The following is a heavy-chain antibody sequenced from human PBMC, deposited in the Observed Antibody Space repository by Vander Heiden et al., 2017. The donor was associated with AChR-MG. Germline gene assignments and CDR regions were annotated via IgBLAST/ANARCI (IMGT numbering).Heavy chain of an antibody. D-gene: IGHD2-15*01. J-gene: IGHJ4*02. CDR1: GGSISSSSYY. CDR3: ARLSSRRLFDY. V-gene: IGHV4-39*01. CDR2: IYYSGST. Sequence: QLQMQESGPELVKPSETLSLTCSVSGGSISSSSYYWGWIRQPPGKGLEWIGSIYYSGSTYYNPSLKSRVTISVDTSNNQFSLELSSVTAADTAVYYCARLSSRRLFDYWGQGTLVTVSS.